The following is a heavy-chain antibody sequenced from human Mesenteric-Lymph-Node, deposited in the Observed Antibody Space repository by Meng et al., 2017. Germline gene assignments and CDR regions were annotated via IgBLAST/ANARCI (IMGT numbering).Heavy chain of an antibody. CDR3: ALWPRGDIDY. D-gene: IGHD3-10*01. V-gene: IGHV4-61*02. J-gene: IGHJ4*02. CDR2: IYTSGST. Sequence: SETLSLTCTVSGGSISSGSYYWSWIRQPAGKGLEWIGRIYTSGSTNYNPSLKSRVTISVDTSKHQFSLKLSSVTAADTAVYYCALWPRGDIDYWGQGTLVTVSS. CDR1: GGSISSGSYY.